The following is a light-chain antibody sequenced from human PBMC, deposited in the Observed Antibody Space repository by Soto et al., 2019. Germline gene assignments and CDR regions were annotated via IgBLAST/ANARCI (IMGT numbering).Light chain of an antibody. J-gene: IGKJ2*01. CDR3: QQYHNWPPQYT. V-gene: IGKV3-15*01. CDR1: QTIASN. Sequence: EIVMTQSPASLSASPGDGATLSCRASQTIASNLAWYQQKPGQGPRLLIHGASTRAAGVPARFSGSGSGTAFTLTISSLQSEDFAVYYCQQYHNWPPQYTFGQGTKLQIK. CDR2: GAS.